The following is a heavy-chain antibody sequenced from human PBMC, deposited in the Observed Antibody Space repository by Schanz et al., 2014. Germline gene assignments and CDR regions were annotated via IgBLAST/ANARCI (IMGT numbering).Heavy chain of an antibody. J-gene: IGHJ6*02. D-gene: IGHD1-26*01. CDR3: AKDSRGSSFDMDV. CDR2: MYINSGST. V-gene: IGHV3-53*01. Sequence: EVQLVESGGGLIQPGGSLRLSCAVSGFTVNTNYMSWVRQAPGKGLEWISSMYINSGSTQYADSVKGRFTISRDNSKNSLYLQMNSLRTEDTALYYCAKDSRGSSFDMDVWGQGTTVTVSS. CDR1: GFTVNTNY.